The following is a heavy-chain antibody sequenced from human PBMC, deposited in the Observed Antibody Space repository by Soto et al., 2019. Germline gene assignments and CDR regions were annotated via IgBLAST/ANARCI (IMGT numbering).Heavy chain of an antibody. CDR3: AYRTGFDY. J-gene: IGHJ4*02. Sequence: EVQLLESGGGLVQPGGSLRLSCAASGFTFSSYDMSWVRQSPGKGLEWVSTISNSGGSTSYADSVRGRFSTSRDNYKNTLYLQMTSLRAEDTAIYYCAYRTGFDYWGQGTLVTVSS. CDR1: GFTFSSYD. D-gene: IGHD3-10*01. V-gene: IGHV3-23*01. CDR2: ISNSGGST.